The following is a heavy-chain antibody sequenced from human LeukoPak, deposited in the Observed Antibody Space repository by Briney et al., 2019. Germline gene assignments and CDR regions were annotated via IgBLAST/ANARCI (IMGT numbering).Heavy chain of an antibody. V-gene: IGHV3-21*01. J-gene: IGHJ6*02. D-gene: IGHD2-15*01. Sequence: GGSLRLSCAASGFTFSSYSMNWVRQAPGKGLEWVSSISSSSSCIYYADSVKGRFTISRDNAKNSLYLQMNSLRAEDTAVYYCARDRGYCSGGSCSSYYYYGMDVWGQGTTVTVSS. CDR3: ARDRGYCSGGSCSSYYYYGMDV. CDR2: ISSSSSCI. CDR1: GFTFSSYS.